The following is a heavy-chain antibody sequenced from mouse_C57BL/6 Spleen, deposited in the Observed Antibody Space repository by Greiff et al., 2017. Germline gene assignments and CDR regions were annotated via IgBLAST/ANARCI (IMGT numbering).Heavy chain of an antibody. CDR3: TRYYGTLYYFDY. D-gene: IGHD1-1*01. V-gene: IGHV14-4*01. CDR2: IDPENGDT. Sequence: EVQLQESGAELVRPGASVKLSCTASGFNIKDDYMHWVKQRPEQGLEWIGWIDPENGDTEYASKFQGKATITADTSSNTAYLQLSSLTSEDTAVYYCTRYYGTLYYFDYWGQGTTLTVSS. J-gene: IGHJ2*01. CDR1: GFNIKDDY.